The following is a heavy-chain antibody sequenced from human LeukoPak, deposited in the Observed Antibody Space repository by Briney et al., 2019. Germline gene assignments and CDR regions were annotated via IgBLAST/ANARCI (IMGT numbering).Heavy chain of an antibody. Sequence: ASVKVSCKASGYTFTSYYMHWVRQAPGQGLEWMGIINPSGGSTSYAQKFQGRVTMTRDTSTSTAYMELSSLRSEDTAVYYCARTRDSGSYRGTPYYYYGMDVWGQGTTVTVSS. CDR1: GYTFTSYY. CDR2: INPSGGST. D-gene: IGHD1-26*01. V-gene: IGHV1-46*01. J-gene: IGHJ6*02. CDR3: ARTRDSGSYRGTPYYYYGMDV.